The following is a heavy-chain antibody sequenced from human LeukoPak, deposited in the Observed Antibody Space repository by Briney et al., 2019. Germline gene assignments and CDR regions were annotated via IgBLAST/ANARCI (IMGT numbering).Heavy chain of an antibody. J-gene: IGHJ4*02. Sequence: PGGSLILSCAASGFTFSSYGMHWVRQAPGKGLEWVAVIWYDGSNKYYADSVKGRFTISRDNSKNTLYLQMNSLRAEDTAVYYCARDAGRYFDWLGYWGQGTLVTVSS. CDR2: IWYDGSNK. CDR3: ARDAGRYFDWLGY. V-gene: IGHV3-33*01. CDR1: GFTFSSYG. D-gene: IGHD3-9*01.